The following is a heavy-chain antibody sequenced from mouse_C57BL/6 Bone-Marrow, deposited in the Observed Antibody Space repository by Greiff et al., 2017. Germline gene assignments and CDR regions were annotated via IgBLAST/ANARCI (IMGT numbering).Heavy chain of an antibody. CDR1: GYAFSSSW. J-gene: IGHJ3*01. V-gene: IGHV1-82*01. CDR2: IYPGDGDT. Sequence: VKLVESGPELVKPGASVKISCKASGYAFSSSWMNWVKQRPGKGLEWIGRIYPGDGDTNYNGKFKGKATLTADKSSSTAYMQLSSLTSADSAVYFCARRDGYDGWFAYWGQGTLVTVSA. CDR3: ARRDGYDGWFAY. D-gene: IGHD2-2*01.